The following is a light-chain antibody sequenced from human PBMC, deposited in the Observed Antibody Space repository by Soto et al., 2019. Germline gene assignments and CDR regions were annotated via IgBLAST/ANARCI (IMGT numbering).Light chain of an antibody. CDR1: SSNIGAGYD. CDR2: DIS. V-gene: IGLV1-40*01. J-gene: IGLJ1*01. Sequence: QSVLTQPPSVSGAPGQRVTISCTGSSSNIGAGYDVHWYQQLPGTAPKLLIYDISNRPSGVPDRFSGSKSGTSASLAITGLQAEDEADYYCQSYDRSLSGSRVFGTGTKLTVL. CDR3: QSYDRSLSGSRV.